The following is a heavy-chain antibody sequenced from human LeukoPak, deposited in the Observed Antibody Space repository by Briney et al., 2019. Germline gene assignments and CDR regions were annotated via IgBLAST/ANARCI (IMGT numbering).Heavy chain of an antibody. V-gene: IGHV4-59*01. Sequence: SETLSFTCTVSGGSISSYYWSWIRQPPGKGLEWIGYIYYSGSTNYNPSLKSRVTISVDTSKNQFSLKLSSVTAADTAVYYCARAAVPLDLDIWGQGTMVTVSS. CDR3: ARAAVPLDLDI. CDR1: GGSISSYY. CDR2: IYYSGST. J-gene: IGHJ3*02. D-gene: IGHD6-6*01.